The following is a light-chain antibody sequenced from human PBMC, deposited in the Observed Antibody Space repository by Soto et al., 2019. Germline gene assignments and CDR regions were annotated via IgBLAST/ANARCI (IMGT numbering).Light chain of an antibody. CDR2: EVS. J-gene: IGLJ1*01. CDR1: SSDVGSYNL. Sequence: QSALTQPASVSGSPGQSITISCTGTSSDVGSYNLVSWYQQHPGKAPKLMIYEVSKRPSGVSNRFSGSKSGNTASLTISGLQAEDEAEYYCCSYAGSSTSFGTGTKLTVL. CDR3: CSYAGSSTS. V-gene: IGLV2-23*02.